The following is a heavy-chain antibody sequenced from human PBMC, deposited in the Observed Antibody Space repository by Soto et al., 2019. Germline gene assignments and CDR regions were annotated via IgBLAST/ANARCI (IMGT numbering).Heavy chain of an antibody. D-gene: IGHD3-22*01. CDR2: ISPSNGQT. CDR1: GYSFINYH. J-gene: IGHJ3*01. CDR3: ARMXHYDTSGYIGILGGFDV. Sequence: GAPVKVSCKASGYSFINYHIIWGRQAPRQGLQWVGTISPSNGQTSLAQKFQDRVTMTRDASTKVAYLELRSLKAEDTGVYYCARMXHYDTSGYIGILGGFDVWGQGTQVTVSS. V-gene: IGHV1-46*01.